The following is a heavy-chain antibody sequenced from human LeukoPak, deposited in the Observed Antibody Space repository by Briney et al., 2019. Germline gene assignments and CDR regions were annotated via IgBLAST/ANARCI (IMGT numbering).Heavy chain of an antibody. J-gene: IGHJ5*02. CDR3: ACRMLLSQWFEP. V-gene: IGHV5-51*01. Sequence: GESLKISCEASGYSFLSHWIGWVRQVPGKGLEWMAVIYPGDSRTRYNSALQGQVTISAEKSINHGYLPRSSLKASDNGIYYCACRMLLSQWFEPWGQGTLDTVSS. D-gene: IGHD1-14*01. CDR2: IYPGDSRT. CDR1: GYSFLSHW.